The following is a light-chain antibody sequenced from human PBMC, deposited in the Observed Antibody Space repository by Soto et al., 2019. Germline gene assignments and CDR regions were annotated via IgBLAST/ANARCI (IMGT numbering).Light chain of an antibody. CDR1: SSNIGSNY. J-gene: IGLJ3*02. Sequence: QSVLTQPPSASGTPGQRVTISCSGSSSNIGSNYVYWYQQLPGTAPKLLIYSNNQRPSGVPDRFSGSKSGTSASLAISGRRSEDEADYYCAAGDASLSGPYWVFGGGTKVTVL. CDR2: SNN. V-gene: IGLV1-47*02. CDR3: AAGDASLSGPYWV.